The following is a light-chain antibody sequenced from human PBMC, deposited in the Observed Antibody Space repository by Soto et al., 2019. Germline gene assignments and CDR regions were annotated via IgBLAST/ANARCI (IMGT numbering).Light chain of an antibody. J-gene: IGKJ1*01. CDR3: QQYGSSGT. CDR1: QSVSSTY. Sequence: EVVFTQSPSTLSLSPGQRATLSCRASQSVSSTYLAWYQQQPGQAPRLLIYGASNRATGIPDRFSGGGSGTDFTLTISRLEPEDFAVYYCQQYGSSGTFGQGTKVDIK. V-gene: IGKV3-20*01. CDR2: GAS.